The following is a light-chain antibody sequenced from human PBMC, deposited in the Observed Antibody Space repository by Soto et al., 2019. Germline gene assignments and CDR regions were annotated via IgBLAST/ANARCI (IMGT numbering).Light chain of an antibody. CDR3: QQYRSSPSIT. CDR2: GAS. CDR1: QSLSSNY. V-gene: IGKV3-20*01. Sequence: EIVLTHSPGTLSLSTGERATLSCRASQSLSSNYLAWYQHKPGQAPRLLISGASIRATGIPDRFSGSGSGTDFTLTISRLEAEDFAVYYCQQYRSSPSITFGQGTRLEIK. J-gene: IGKJ5*01.